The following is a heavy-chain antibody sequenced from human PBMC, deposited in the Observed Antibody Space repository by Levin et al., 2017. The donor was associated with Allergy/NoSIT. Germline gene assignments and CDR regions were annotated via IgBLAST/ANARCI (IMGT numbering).Heavy chain of an antibody. CDR3: ARKTTVTTYSAFDI. D-gene: IGHD4-17*01. CDR2: ISSSSSYI. CDR1: GFTFSSYS. V-gene: IGHV3-21*01. Sequence: GGSLRLSCAASGFTFSSYSMNWVRQAPGKGLEWVSSISSSSSYIDYADSVKGRFTISRDNAKNSLYLQMNSLRAEDTAVYYCARKTTVTTYSAFDIWGQGTMVTVSS. J-gene: IGHJ3*02.